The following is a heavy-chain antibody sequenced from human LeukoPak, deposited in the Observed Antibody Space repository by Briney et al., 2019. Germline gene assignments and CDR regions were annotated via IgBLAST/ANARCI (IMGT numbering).Heavy chain of an antibody. Sequence: PGGSLRPSCAASGFTFSSYGMHWVRQAPGKGLEWVAVISFDGSNKYYGDSMKGRFTISRDNSMHTLYLQMNSLRPEDTAVYYCARDGVTGTTGGMDVWGRGTTVTVSS. CDR1: GFTFSSYG. CDR2: ISFDGSNK. V-gene: IGHV3-30*03. J-gene: IGHJ6*02. CDR3: ARDGVTGTTGGMDV. D-gene: IGHD1-14*01.